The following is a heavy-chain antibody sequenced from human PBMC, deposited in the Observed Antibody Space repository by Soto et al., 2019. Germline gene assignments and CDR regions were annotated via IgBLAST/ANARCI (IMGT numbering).Heavy chain of an antibody. Sequence: ASVKVSCKASGYTFTRCAIHWLRQAPGQRLEWMGWINGGAGDTRYSQNFQGRVSFTRDTATNTAFMDLSSLNSEDTAVYYCARSPSRMAAETQLDPWGQGSLVTVSS. D-gene: IGHD5-18*01. CDR3: ARSPSRMAAETQLDP. J-gene: IGHJ5*02. CDR1: GYTFTRCA. V-gene: IGHV1-3*01. CDR2: INGGAGDT.